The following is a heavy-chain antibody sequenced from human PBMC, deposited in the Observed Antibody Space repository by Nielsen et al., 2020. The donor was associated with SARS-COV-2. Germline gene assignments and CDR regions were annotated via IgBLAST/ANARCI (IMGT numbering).Heavy chain of an antibody. CDR2: INHSGST. Sequence: SETLSLTCAVYGGSFSGYYWSWIRQPPGKGLEWIGKINHSGSTNHNPSLKSRVTISVDTSKNQFSLKLSSVTAADTAVYYCARTTIFGVVHLPYYYYYMDVWGKGTTVTVSS. CDR3: ARTTIFGVVHLPYYYYYMDV. CDR1: GGSFSGYY. V-gene: IGHV4-34*01. D-gene: IGHD3-3*01. J-gene: IGHJ6*03.